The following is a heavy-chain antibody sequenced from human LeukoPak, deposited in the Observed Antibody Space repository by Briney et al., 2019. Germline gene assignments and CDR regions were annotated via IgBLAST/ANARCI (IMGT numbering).Heavy chain of an antibody. D-gene: IGHD3-3*02. CDR3: AKGLAFLERLLPFDY. V-gene: IGHV3-21*04. Sequence: AGGSLRLSCAASGFTFSSYSMNWVRQAPGKGLEWVSSISSSSSYIYYADSVKGRFTISRDNSKNTLYLQMNSLRAEDTAVYYCAKGLAFLERLLPFDYWGQGTPVTVSS. CDR1: GFTFSSYS. CDR2: ISSSSSYI. J-gene: IGHJ4*02.